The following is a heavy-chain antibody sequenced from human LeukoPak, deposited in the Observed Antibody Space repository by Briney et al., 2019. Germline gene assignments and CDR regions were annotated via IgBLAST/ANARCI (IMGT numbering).Heavy chain of an antibody. D-gene: IGHD3-10*01. V-gene: IGHV4-39*07. CDR2: IYYSGST. Sequence: SETLSLTCTVSGGSISSTSYYWGWIRQPPGKGLECIGTIYYSGSTYYNPSLKSRVTISVDTSKNQFSLKLTSVTAADTAVYYCARDLPAYYGSGMGAFDIWGQGTMVTVSS. CDR1: GGSISSTSYY. J-gene: IGHJ3*02. CDR3: ARDLPAYYGSGMGAFDI.